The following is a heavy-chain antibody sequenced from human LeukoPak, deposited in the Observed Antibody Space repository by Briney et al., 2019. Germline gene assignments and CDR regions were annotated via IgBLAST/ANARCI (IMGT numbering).Heavy chain of an antibody. J-gene: IGHJ4*02. D-gene: IGHD1-26*01. Sequence: ALVKVSCKASNYTFIRYGITWVRQAPGQGLEWLAWISPYNGNTKYAQKFQGRVTMTTDTSTSTAYMELRSLTSDDTAVYYCAREESIGRYQFLHDSWGQGTLVTVSS. V-gene: IGHV1-18*01. CDR2: ISPYNGNT. CDR3: AREESIGRYQFLHDS. CDR1: NYTFIRYG.